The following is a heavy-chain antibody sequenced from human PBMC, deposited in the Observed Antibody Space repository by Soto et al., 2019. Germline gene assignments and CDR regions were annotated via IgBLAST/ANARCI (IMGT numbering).Heavy chain of an antibody. CDR3: ARSEGYNWNDEAGRYYYYYMDV. CDR2: MNPNSGNT. D-gene: IGHD1-1*01. V-gene: IGHV1-8*01. Sequence: ASVKVSCKASGYTFTSYDINWVRQATGQGLEWMGWMNPNSGNTGYAQKFQGRVTMTRNTSISTAYMELSSLRSEDTAVYYCARSEGYNWNDEAGRYYYYYMDVWGKGTTVTVSS. CDR1: GYTFTSYD. J-gene: IGHJ6*03.